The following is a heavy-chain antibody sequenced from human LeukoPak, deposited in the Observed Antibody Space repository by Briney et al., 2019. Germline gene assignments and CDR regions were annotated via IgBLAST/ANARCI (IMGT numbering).Heavy chain of an antibody. CDR1: GGSVTRGAYS. D-gene: IGHD3-10*01. CDR3: ASGDYGSGSYDY. V-gene: IGHV4-61*02. Sequence: SETPSLTCTVSGGSVTRGAYSWTWIRQPVGKGLEWIGRIYTSGDTKYNPSLKSRVTISVGASNNQFSLKLTSVTAADTAVYYCASGDYGSGSYDYWGQGTLVTVSS. J-gene: IGHJ4*02. CDR2: IYTSGDT.